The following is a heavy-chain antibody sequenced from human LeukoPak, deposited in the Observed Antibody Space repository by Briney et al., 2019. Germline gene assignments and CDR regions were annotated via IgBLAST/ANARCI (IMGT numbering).Heavy chain of an antibody. CDR1: GFTFSNYD. CDR3: AKDRRQWELGFDAFDI. Sequence: GGSLRLSCAPSGFTFSNYDMHWVRQAPGKGLEWVAVISYDGGNIYYADSVKGRFTISRDNSKNTLYLQMNSLRAEDTAVYYCAKDRRQWELGFDAFDIWGQGTMVTVSS. J-gene: IGHJ3*02. D-gene: IGHD1-26*01. V-gene: IGHV3-30*18. CDR2: ISYDGGNI.